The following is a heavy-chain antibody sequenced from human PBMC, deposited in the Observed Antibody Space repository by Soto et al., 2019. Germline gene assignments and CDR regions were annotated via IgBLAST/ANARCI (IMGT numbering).Heavy chain of an antibody. D-gene: IGHD3-22*01. CDR2: ISPVFNAA. CDR3: ARIETLTYNNSRGTDLDF. Sequence: QVQLVQSGAEVKKPGSSVRVSCKVSGGTFGSHTFTWVRQAPGQGLEWMGEISPVFNAANYAQRFQDRVTITEDRSATTVYLELSRLTPADTATYYCARIETLTYNNSRGTDLDFWGPGPLVIVSS. CDR1: GGTFGSHT. V-gene: IGHV1-69*06. J-gene: IGHJ4*02.